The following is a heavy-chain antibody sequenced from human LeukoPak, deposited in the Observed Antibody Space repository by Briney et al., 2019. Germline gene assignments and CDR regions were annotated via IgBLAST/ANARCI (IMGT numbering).Heavy chain of an antibody. CDR3: AKRVPGWYYCDY. D-gene: IGHD6-19*01. Sequence: GGSLRLSCAASGFTFINYWMHWVRQAPGEGLVWVSHINNDGSTTTYADSVKGRFTISRDNAKNTLYLHVNSLRAEDTAVYYCAKRVPGWYYCDYWGQGTVVTVSS. J-gene: IGHJ4*02. CDR2: INNDGSTT. V-gene: IGHV3-74*01. CDR1: GFTFINYW.